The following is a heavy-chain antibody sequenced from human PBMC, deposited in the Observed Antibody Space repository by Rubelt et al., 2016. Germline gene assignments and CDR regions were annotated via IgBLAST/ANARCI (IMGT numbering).Heavy chain of an antibody. J-gene: IGHJ3*02. CDR3: AGDSLTLYGSGSYHAFDI. V-gene: IGHV3-48*04. CDR2: ISSGSSTI. Sequence: GLEWVSYISSGSSTIHYADSVKGRFTISRDNAKNSLYLQRNSLRAEDTAVYYCAGDSLTLYGSGSYHAFDIWGQGTMVTVS. D-gene: IGHD3-10*01.